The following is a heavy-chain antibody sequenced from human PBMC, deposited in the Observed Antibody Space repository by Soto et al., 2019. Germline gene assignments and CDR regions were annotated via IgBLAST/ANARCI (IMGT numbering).Heavy chain of an antibody. CDR2: IHTGNGDT. V-gene: IGHV1-3*04. Sequence: ASVKVSCKTSGYIFTSSPLIWFRQAPGQRPGWVGWIHTGNGDTKYSQKFQGRLTLTRDTSASTGYMELSSLRSEDTAVYFCEREGGIPWGQGTLVTVSS. J-gene: IGHJ5*02. D-gene: IGHD3-16*01. CDR3: EREGGIP. CDR1: GYIFTSSP.